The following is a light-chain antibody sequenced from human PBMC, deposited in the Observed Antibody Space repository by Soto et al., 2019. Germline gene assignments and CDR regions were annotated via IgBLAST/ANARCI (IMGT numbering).Light chain of an antibody. Sequence: QSALTQPPSASGSPGQSVTISCTGTSSDVGAYKYVSWYQQYPGKAPKLMIYEVSKRPSGVPDRFSGSKSGNTASLTVSGLXXXDEAXYYCTSYVGSDIWVFGGGTKLTVL. CDR1: SSDVGAYKY. J-gene: IGLJ3*02. CDR2: EVS. V-gene: IGLV2-8*01. CDR3: TSYVGSDIWV.